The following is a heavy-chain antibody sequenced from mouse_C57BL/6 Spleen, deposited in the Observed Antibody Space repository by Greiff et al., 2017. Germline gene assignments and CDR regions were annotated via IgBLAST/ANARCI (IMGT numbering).Heavy chain of an antibody. CDR3: ARLTGTRVFDY. D-gene: IGHD4-1*01. J-gene: IGHJ2*01. CDR2: ISNGGGST. Sequence: EVKLVESGGGLVQPGGSLKISCAASGFTFSDYYMYWVRQTPEKRLEWVAYISNGGGSTYYTDTVKGRVTISRDNAKNTLYLQMSHLKSKDTAMYYCARLTGTRVFDYCGQGTTLTVSS. CDR1: GFTFSDYY. V-gene: IGHV5-12*01.